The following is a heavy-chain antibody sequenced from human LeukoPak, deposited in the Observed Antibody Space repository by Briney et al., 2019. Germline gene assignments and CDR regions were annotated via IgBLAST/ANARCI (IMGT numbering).Heavy chain of an antibody. J-gene: IGHJ4*02. D-gene: IGHD3-10*01. Sequence: KPGGSLRLSCAASGFTFSSYSMNWVRQAPGKGLEWVSSISSSSSYMYYADSVKGRFTISRDNAKNSLYLQMNSLGAEDTAVYYCAREVMDYYGSGSSYYFDYWGQGTLVTVSS. V-gene: IGHV3-21*01. CDR2: ISSSSSYM. CDR3: AREVMDYYGSGSSYYFDY. CDR1: GFTFSSYS.